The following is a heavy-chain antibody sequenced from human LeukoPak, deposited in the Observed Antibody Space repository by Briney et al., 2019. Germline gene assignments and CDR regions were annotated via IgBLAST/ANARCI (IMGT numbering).Heavy chain of an antibody. Sequence: PGGSLRLSCAASGFTFSSYEMNWVRQAPGKGLERVSYISSSGSTIYYADSVKGRFTISRDNAKNSLYLQMNSLRAEDTAVYHCARGARYCSSTSCSTHGMDVWGQGTTVTVSS. J-gene: IGHJ6*02. CDR3: ARGARYCSSTSCSTHGMDV. CDR2: ISSSGSTI. V-gene: IGHV3-48*03. D-gene: IGHD2-2*01. CDR1: GFTFSSYE.